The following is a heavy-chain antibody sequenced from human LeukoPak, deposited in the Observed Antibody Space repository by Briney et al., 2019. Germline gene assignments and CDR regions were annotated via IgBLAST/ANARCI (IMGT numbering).Heavy chain of an antibody. CDR2: IYHSGST. V-gene: IGHV4-38-2*01. D-gene: IGHD6-19*01. J-gene: IGHJ4*02. Sequence: SETLSLTCAVSGYSFSSGSYWGWIRQPPGKGLEWIGSIYHSGSTYYNPSLKSRVTISVDTSKNQFSLKLSSVTAADTAVYYCASDGRSGCYADYWGQGTLVTVSS. CDR3: ASDGRSGCYADY. CDR1: GYSFSSGSY.